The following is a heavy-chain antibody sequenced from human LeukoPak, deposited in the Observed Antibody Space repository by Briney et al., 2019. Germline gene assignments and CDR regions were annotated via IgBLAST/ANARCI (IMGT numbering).Heavy chain of an antibody. V-gene: IGHV1-69*13. J-gene: IGHJ4*02. CDR2: IIPIFGTA. CDR3: ARGGGYCSGGICQLDC. D-gene: IGHD2-15*01. CDR1: GGTFSSYA. Sequence: SVKVSCKASGGTFSSYAISWVRQAPGQGLEWMGGIIPIFGTANYAQKFQGRVTITADESTSTAYMELSSLRSEDTAVYYCARGGGYCSGGICQLDCWGQGTLVTVSS.